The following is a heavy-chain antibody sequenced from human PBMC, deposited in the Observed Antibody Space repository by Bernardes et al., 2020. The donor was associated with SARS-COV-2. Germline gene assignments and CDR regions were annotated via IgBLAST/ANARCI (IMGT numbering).Heavy chain of an antibody. CDR2: IWYDGGDN. D-gene: IGHD3-10*01. CDR3: ARDSSRGGRFDY. CDR1: GFTFGSYG. Sequence: SLRLSCAASGFTFGSYGMHWVRQAPGKGLEWVAVIWYDGGDNYYSDSVKGRFTISRDNSKNTVYLQMNSLRAEDTAMYYCARDSSRGGRFDYWGQGTLVTVSS. V-gene: IGHV3-33*01. J-gene: IGHJ4*02.